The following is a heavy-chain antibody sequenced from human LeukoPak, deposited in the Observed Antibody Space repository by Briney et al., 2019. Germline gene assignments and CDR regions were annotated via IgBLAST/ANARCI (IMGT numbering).Heavy chain of an antibody. D-gene: IGHD3-10*01. CDR3: ARDWSGSGSYYSPYYYYYYMDV. V-gene: IGHV1-69*05. CDR2: IIPIFGTA. J-gene: IGHJ6*03. Sequence: GASVKVSCKVSGYTLTELSMHWVRQAPGQGLEWLGRIIPIFGTANYAQKFQGRVTITTDESTSTAYMELSSLRSEDTAVYYCARDWSGSGSYYSPYYYYYYMDVWGKGTTVTVSS. CDR1: GYTLTELS.